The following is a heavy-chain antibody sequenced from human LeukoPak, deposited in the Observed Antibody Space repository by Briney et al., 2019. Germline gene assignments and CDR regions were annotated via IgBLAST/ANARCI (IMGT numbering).Heavy chain of an antibody. V-gene: IGHV3-23*01. D-gene: IGHD3-22*01. CDR1: GFTFSSYA. Sequence: PGGSLRLSCAASGFTFSSYAMSWVRQAPGKGLEWVSAISGSGGSTYYADSVKGRFTISRDNSKNTLYLQMNSLRAEDTAVYYCAKDGYYYDSSGYYYWGQGTLVTVSS. J-gene: IGHJ4*02. CDR3: AKDGYYYDSSGYYY. CDR2: ISGSGGST.